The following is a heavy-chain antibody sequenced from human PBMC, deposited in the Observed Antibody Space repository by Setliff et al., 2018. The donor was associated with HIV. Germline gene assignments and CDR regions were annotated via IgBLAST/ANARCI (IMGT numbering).Heavy chain of an antibody. CDR3: ARGYIYYSEYYFDY. CDR2: INAANGNT. J-gene: IGHJ4*02. Sequence: ASVKVSCKASGYSFTDYYVHWVRQAPGQGLEWMGWINAANGNTKYSQNFQGSVTITRDTSASTAYMELSSLRSEDTAVYYCARGYIYYSEYYFDYWGQGTLVTVSS. CDR1: GYSFTDYY. V-gene: IGHV1-3*01. D-gene: IGHD5-18*01.